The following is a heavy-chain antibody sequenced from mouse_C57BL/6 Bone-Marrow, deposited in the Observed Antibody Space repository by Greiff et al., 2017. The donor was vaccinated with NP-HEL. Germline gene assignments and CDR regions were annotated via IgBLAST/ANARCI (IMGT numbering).Heavy chain of an antibody. CDR3: ARSSSTMVTRWYFDV. V-gene: IGHV1-82*01. J-gene: IGHJ1*03. Sequence: QVQLQQSGPELVKPGASVKISCKASGYAFSSSWMNWVKQRPGKGLEWIGRIYPGDGDTNYNGKFKGKATLTADKSSSTAYMQLSSLTSEDSAVYFCARSSSTMVTRWYFDVWGTGTTVTVSS. CDR2: IYPGDGDT. D-gene: IGHD2-2*01. CDR1: GYAFSSSW.